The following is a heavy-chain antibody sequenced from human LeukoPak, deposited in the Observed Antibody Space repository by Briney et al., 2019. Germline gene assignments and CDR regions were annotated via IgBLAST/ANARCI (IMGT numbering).Heavy chain of an antibody. V-gene: IGHV1-2*02. Sequence: GASVKVSCKASGYTFTDYYMHWVRQAPGQGLEWMGWINPNSGGTNYAQKFQGRVTMTRDTSISTAYMELSRLRSDDTAVYYCARDIVVVPAASFDYWGQGTLVTVSS. J-gene: IGHJ4*02. CDR3: ARDIVVVPAASFDY. D-gene: IGHD2-2*01. CDR2: INPNSGGT. CDR1: GYTFTDYY.